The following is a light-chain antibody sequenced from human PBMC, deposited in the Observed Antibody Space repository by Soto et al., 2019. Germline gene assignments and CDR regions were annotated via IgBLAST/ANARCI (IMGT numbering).Light chain of an antibody. J-gene: IGLJ1*01. CDR2: DVV. V-gene: IGLV2-14*03. CDR3: SSYTSTMTNV. Sequence: QSVLTQPASVSGSPGQSITISCTGTSSDVGGFNSVSWYQLRPGTAPKLILYDVVDRPSGVSYRFSGSKSGNTASPTISGLQAADEADYFCSSYTSTMTNVFGSVTKLTVL. CDR1: SSDVGGFNS.